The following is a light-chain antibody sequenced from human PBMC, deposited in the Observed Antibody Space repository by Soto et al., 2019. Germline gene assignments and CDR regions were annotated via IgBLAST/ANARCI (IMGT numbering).Light chain of an antibody. CDR3: QQYASSPSIT. V-gene: IGKV3-20*01. CDR1: QSVSTNY. Sequence: EIVLTQSPGTLSLSPGERATLSCRASQSVSTNYSAWYQQKPGRAPRLLIYGASSRVTGIPGRFSGSGSGTDLTLTISSLEPEDFAVYYCQQYASSPSITFGQGTRLEIK. J-gene: IGKJ5*01. CDR2: GAS.